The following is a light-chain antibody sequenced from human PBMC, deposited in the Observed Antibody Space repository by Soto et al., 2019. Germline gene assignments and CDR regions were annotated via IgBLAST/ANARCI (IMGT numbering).Light chain of an antibody. J-gene: IGLJ3*02. V-gene: IGLV8-61*01. CDR1: SGSVSTNNY. CDR2: RTN. Sequence: QTVVTQEPSFSVSPGGTVTLTSALSSGSVSTNNYPSWCQQTPGQPPRTLIFRTNTRSSGVPDRFSGSILGSKAALTITGAQADDESDYYCVLYMGRGIWVFGGGTKVTVL. CDR3: VLYMGRGIWV.